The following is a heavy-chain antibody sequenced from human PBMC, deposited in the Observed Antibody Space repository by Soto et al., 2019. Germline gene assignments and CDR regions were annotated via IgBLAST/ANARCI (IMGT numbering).Heavy chain of an antibody. J-gene: IGHJ6*02. V-gene: IGHV4-39*01. D-gene: IGHD3-10*01. CDR1: GGSISSSSYY. CDR3: ARRYYYGSGRMDV. Sequence: QLQLQESGPGLVKPSETLSLTCTVSGGSISSSSYYWGWIRQPPGRGLAWFGSIYYSGSTYYNPSLKSRVTISVDTCKNQFSLKLSSVTAADTAVYYCARRYYYGSGRMDVWGQGTTVTVSS. CDR2: IYYSGST.